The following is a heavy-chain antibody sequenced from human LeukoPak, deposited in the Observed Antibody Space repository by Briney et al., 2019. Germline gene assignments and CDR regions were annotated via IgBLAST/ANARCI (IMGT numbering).Heavy chain of an antibody. CDR3: ARDLSWFGELDDWFDP. D-gene: IGHD3-10*01. CDR2: INHSGST. V-gene: IGHV4-34*01. J-gene: IGHJ5*02. Sequence: SETLSLTCAVYGGSFSGYYWSWIRQPPGKGLEWIGEINHSGSTNYNPSLKSRVTMSVDTSKNQFSLKLSSVTAADTAVYYCARDLSWFGELDDWFDPWGQGTPVTVSS. CDR1: GGSFSGYY.